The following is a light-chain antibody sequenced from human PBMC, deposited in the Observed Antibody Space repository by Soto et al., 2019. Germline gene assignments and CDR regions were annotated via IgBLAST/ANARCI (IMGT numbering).Light chain of an antibody. Sequence: QSVLTQPPSASGTPGQRVTISCSGSSSSIGSNSVNWYQQLPRTAPKVLIYTNSQRSSGVPDRFSGSKSGTSASLAISGLQPEDEADYYCAAWDGSLNVYVFGTGTKVTVL. V-gene: IGLV1-44*01. J-gene: IGLJ1*01. CDR3: AAWDGSLNVYV. CDR2: TNS. CDR1: SSSIGSNS.